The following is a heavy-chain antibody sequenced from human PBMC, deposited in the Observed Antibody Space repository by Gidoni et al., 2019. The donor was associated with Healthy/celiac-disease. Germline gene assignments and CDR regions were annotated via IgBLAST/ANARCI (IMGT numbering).Heavy chain of an antibody. V-gene: IGHV4-39*01. CDR3: ARHTLSDYSNYRWVWFDP. D-gene: IGHD4-4*01. J-gene: IGHJ5*02. CDR2: IYYSGST. Sequence: QLQLQESGPGLVKPSETLSLTCTVSGGPISSSSYYWGWIRQPPGKGLEWIGSIYYSGSTYYNPSLKSRVTISVDTSKNQFSLKLSSVTAADTAVYYCARHTLSDYSNYRWVWFDPWGQGTLVTVSS. CDR1: GGPISSSSYY.